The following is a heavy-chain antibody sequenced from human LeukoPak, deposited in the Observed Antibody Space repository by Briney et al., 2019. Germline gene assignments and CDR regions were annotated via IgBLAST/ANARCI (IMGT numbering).Heavy chain of an antibody. V-gene: IGHV3-21*01. CDR1: GFTFSSYA. D-gene: IGHD3-22*01. J-gene: IGHJ3*01. Sequence: PGGSLRLSCAASGFTFSSYAMSWVRQAPGKGLECVSSISSSGSYTYYADSVTGRFTISRDNAKKSVYLQMNSLRAEDTAVYYCARGKYYDNTGYTRLWAFDFWGLGTMVTVSS. CDR2: ISSSGSYT. CDR3: ARGKYYDNTGYTRLWAFDF.